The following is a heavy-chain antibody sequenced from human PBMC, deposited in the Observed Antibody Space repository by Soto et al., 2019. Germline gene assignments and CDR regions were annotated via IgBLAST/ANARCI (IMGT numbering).Heavy chain of an antibody. CDR2: IWYDGSNK. CDR3: ARDSSPKYYYDSSGGCWFDP. Sequence: GGSLRLSCAASGFTLSSYGMHWVRQAPGKGLEWVAVIWYDGSNKYYADSVKGRFTISRDNSKNTLYLQMNSLRAEDTAVYYCARDSSPKYYYDSSGGCWFDPWAREPWSPSPQ. V-gene: IGHV3-33*01. D-gene: IGHD3-22*01. J-gene: IGHJ5*02. CDR1: GFTLSSYG.